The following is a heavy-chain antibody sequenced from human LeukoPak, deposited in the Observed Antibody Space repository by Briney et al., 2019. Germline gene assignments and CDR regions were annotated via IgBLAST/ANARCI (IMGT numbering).Heavy chain of an antibody. J-gene: IGHJ4*02. CDR2: IYYSGST. Sequence: SQTLSLTCTVSGGSISSGDYYWSWIRQPPGKGLEWIGYIYYSGSTYYNPSLKSRVTISVDTSKNQFSLKLTSVTAADSAVYYCARLWSGGSSPDYWGQGTLVTVSS. V-gene: IGHV4-30-4*01. D-gene: IGHD2-15*01. CDR1: GGSISSGDYY. CDR3: ARLWSGGSSPDY.